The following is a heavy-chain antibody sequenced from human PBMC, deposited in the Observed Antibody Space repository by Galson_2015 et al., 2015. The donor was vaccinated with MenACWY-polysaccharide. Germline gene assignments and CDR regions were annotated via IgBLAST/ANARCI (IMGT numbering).Heavy chain of an antibody. CDR2: ISYDGSNK. CDR1: GFTFSSYG. D-gene: IGHD6-19*01. V-gene: IGHV3-30*03. Sequence: SLRLSCAASGFTFSSYGMHWVRQAPGKGLEWVAVISYDGSNKYYADSVKGRFTISRDNSKNTLYLQMNSLRAEDTAVYYCAREAPLAVDAFDIWGQGTMVTVSS. J-gene: IGHJ3*02. CDR3: AREAPLAVDAFDI.